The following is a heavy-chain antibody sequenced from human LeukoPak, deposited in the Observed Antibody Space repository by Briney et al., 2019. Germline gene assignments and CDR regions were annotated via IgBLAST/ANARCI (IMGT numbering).Heavy chain of an antibody. CDR1: GFTFDDYA. J-gene: IGHJ4*02. Sequence: GGSLRLSCAASGFTFDDYAMHWVRQAPGKGLEWVSGISWSSGSIGYADSVKGRFTISRDNAKNSLYLQMNSLRAEDTALYYCAKAPGIAAAGLDYWGQGTLVTVSS. V-gene: IGHV3-9*01. D-gene: IGHD6-13*01. CDR2: ISWSSGSI. CDR3: AKAPGIAAAGLDY.